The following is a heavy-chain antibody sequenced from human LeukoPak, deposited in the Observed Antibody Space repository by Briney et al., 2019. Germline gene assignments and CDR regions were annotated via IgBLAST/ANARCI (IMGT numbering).Heavy chain of an antibody. CDR2: IYYSGST. CDR1: GDSIITGDYS. Sequence: SETLSLTCTVSGDSIITGDYSWSWIRQPPGKGLEWIGYIYYSGSTYYNPSLKSRVTISVDTSKNQFSLKLSSVTAADTAVYYCARGYRENYYHYYYLDVWGKGTTVTVSS. CDR3: ARGYRENYYHYYYLDV. D-gene: IGHD4-11*01. V-gene: IGHV4-30-4*08. J-gene: IGHJ6*03.